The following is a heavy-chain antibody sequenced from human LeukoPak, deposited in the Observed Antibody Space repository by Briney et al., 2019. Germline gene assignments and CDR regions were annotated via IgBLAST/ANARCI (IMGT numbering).Heavy chain of an antibody. V-gene: IGHV3-48*03. CDR1: GFTFNSYE. Sequence: PGGSLRLSCAASGFTFNSYEMNWVRQAPGKGLEWVSYISSSGSTIYYADSVKGRFTISRDNAKNSLYLQMNSLRAEDTAVYYCAINMAADGDYWGQGTLVTVSS. CDR2: ISSSGSTI. D-gene: IGHD6-13*01. CDR3: AINMAADGDY. J-gene: IGHJ4*02.